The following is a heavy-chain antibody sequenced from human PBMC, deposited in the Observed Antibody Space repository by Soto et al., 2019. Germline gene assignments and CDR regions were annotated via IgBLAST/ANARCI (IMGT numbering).Heavy chain of an antibody. J-gene: IGHJ4*01. CDR3: ARDRRSLFYGYFDY. Sequence: GGSLRLSCAASGFTFSSFEMNWVRQAPGKGLEWVSYISNSGRIIYYADSVKGRFTISRDDAKNSLYLQMNSLRAEDTAVYYCARDRRSLFYGYFDYWGHGTLVTVSS. CDR1: GFTFSSFE. D-gene: IGHD4-17*01. V-gene: IGHV3-48*03. CDR2: ISNSGRII.